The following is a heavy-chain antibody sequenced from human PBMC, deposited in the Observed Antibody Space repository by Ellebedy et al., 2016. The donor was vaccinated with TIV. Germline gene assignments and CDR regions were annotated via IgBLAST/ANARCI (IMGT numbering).Heavy chain of an antibody. V-gene: IGHV3-23*01. CDR1: GFTFSRYA. Sequence: GGSLRLXXAASGFTFSRYAMSWVRQAPGRGLEWVSAISGSTSTTKYADSVKGRFTISRDNSKNTLYLQMNSLRAEDTAVYYCAKAVLEWLRPLDSWGQGTLVTVSS. CDR2: ISGSTSTT. J-gene: IGHJ4*02. D-gene: IGHD5-12*01. CDR3: AKAVLEWLRPLDS.